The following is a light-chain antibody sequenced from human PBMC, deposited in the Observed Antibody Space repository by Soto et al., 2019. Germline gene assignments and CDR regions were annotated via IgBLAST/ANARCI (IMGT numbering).Light chain of an antibody. J-gene: IGLJ1*01. V-gene: IGLV2-14*01. CDR3: SSYTSSNTRYV. CDR2: EVS. CDR1: SNDVGGYNY. Sequence: QSALTQPASVSGSPGQSITISCTRTSNDVGGYNYVSWYQQHPGKAPKLMIYEVSNRPSGVSNRFSGSKSANTASLTISGLQAEDEADYFCSSYTSSNTRYVFGTGTKLTV.